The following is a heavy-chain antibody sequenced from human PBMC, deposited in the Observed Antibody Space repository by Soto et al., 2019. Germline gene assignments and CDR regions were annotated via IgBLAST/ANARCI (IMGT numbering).Heavy chain of an antibody. J-gene: IGHJ3*02. V-gene: IGHV4-59*01. Sequence: SETLSLTCTVSGGSISTYYWSWIRQPPGKGLEWMAYISYSGSTDYNPSLKSRVTISVDTSKNQVSLRLTSVTAADTAVYYCARAGWENKIVGGDGFDIWGQGTMVTVSS. D-gene: IGHD3-22*01. CDR1: GGSISTYY. CDR2: ISYSGST. CDR3: ARAGWENKIVGGDGFDI.